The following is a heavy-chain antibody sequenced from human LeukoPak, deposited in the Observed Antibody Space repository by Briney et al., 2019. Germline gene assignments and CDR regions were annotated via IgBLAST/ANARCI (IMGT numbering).Heavy chain of an antibody. V-gene: IGHV3-33*01. CDR1: GFTFSSYG. CDR2: IWYDGSNK. J-gene: IGHJ6*04. CDR3: ARDDCSSTSCYYYYGMDG. D-gene: IGHD2-2*01. Sequence: GGSLRLSCAASGFTFSSYGMHWVRQAPGKGMEWVAVIWYDGSNKYYADSVKGRFTISRDNSKNTLYLQMNSLRAEDTAVYYCARDDCSSTSCYYYYGMDGWGKGTTVTVSS.